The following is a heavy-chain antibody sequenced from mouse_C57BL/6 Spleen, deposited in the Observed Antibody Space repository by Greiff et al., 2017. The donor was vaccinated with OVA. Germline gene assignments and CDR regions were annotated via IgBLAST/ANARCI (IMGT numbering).Heavy chain of an antibody. V-gene: IGHV1-76*01. D-gene: IGHD2-4*01. CDR1: GYTFTDYY. Sequence: VQRVESGAELVRPGASVKLSCKASGYTFTDYYINWVKQRPGQGLEWIARIYPGSGNTYYNEKFKGKATLTAEKSSSTAYMQLSSLTSEASAVYFCADYDGYWGQGTTLTVSS. J-gene: IGHJ2*01. CDR2: IYPGSGNT. CDR3: ADYDGY.